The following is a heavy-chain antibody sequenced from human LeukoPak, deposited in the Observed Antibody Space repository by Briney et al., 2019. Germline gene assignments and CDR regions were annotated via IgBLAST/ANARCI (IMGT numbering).Heavy chain of an antibody. V-gene: IGHV4-59*01. CDR3: ARHSSGWYPDY. Sequence: KPSETLSLTCTVSGGSISSYYWSWIRQPPGKGLEWIGYIYYSGNTKYNPSLKSRVTISVDTSKNQFSLKPSSVTAADTAMYYCARHSSGWYPDYWGQGTLATVSS. D-gene: IGHD6-19*01. CDR1: GGSISSYY. J-gene: IGHJ4*02. CDR2: IYYSGNT.